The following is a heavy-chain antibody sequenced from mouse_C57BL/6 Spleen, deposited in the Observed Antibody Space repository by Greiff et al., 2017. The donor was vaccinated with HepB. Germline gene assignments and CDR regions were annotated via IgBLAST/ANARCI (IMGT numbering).Heavy chain of an antibody. CDR3: ARVITTVGGYFDV. V-gene: IGHV5-17*01. CDR2: ISSGSSTI. D-gene: IGHD1-1*01. J-gene: IGHJ1*03. Sequence: EVQRVESGGGLVKPGGSLKLSCAASGFTFSDYGMHWVRQAPEKGLEWVAYISSGSSTIYYADTVKGRFTISRDNAKNTLFLQMTSLRSEDTARYYCARVITTVGGYFDVWGTGTTVTVSS. CDR1: GFTFSDYG.